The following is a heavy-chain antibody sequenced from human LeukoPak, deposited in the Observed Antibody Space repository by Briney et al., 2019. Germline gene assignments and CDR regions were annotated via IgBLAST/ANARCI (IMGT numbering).Heavy chain of an antibody. CDR1: GYTFTSYS. V-gene: IGHV1-18*01. J-gene: IGHJ5*02. Sequence: ASVKVSCKASGYTFTSYSISWVRQAPGQGLEWMGWISAYNGNTNYAQKLQGRVTMTTDTSTSTAYMELRSLRSDYTAVYYCARWSQVVVAAKNWFDPWGQGTLVTVSS. CDR3: ARWSQVVVAAKNWFDP. D-gene: IGHD2-15*01. CDR2: ISAYNGNT.